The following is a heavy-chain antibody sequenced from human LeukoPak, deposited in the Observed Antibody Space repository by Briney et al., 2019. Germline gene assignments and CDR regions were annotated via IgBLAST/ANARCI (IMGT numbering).Heavy chain of an antibody. D-gene: IGHD6-6*01. Sequence: GASVKVSCKASGGTFSSYAISWVRQAPGQGLEWMGGIIPIFGTANYAQKFQGRVTITTDESTSTAYMELSSLRSEDTAVYYCASWAASSLDYYYYMDVWGKGTTVIVSS. CDR1: GGTFSSYA. V-gene: IGHV1-69*05. CDR2: IIPIFGTA. J-gene: IGHJ6*03. CDR3: ASWAASSLDYYYYMDV.